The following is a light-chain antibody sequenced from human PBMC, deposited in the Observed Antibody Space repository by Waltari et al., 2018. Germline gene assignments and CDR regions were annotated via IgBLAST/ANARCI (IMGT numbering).Light chain of an antibody. J-gene: IGKJ4*01. CDR1: QDISNY. CDR3: QQHDSLPLT. Sequence: DILMTQSPSSLSASVGDRVTITCQANQDISNYLMWYQQKPGKAPKLLIYDASTLETGVPSRFSGGVSGSDFTFTITSLQPEDLATYYCQQHDSLPLTFGGGTKL. V-gene: IGKV1-33*01. CDR2: DAS.